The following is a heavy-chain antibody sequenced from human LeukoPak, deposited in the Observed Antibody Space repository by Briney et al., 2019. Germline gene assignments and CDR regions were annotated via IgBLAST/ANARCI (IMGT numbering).Heavy chain of an antibody. V-gene: IGHV6-1*01. CDR1: GDSVSRTNIA. CDR3: ARAIGWPYFDY. CDR2: TYYRSKWYN. J-gene: IGHJ4*02. Sequence: SQTLSLTCAISGDSVSRTNIAWDWIRQSPSRGLEWLGRTYYRSKWYNDYAVSVQSRIIINPDTSQNQFSLQLNSVTPEDTAVYYCARAIGWPYFDYWGQGTLVTVSS. D-gene: IGHD5-24*01.